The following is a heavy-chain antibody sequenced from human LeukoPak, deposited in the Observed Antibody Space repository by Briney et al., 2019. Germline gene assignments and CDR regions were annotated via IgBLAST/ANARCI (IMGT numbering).Heavy chain of an antibody. V-gene: IGHV4-61*02. CDR3: AGGYYDFWSGSRALNAFDI. D-gene: IGHD3-3*01. J-gene: IGHJ3*02. Sequence: SQTLSLTXTVSGGSISSGSYYWSRIRQPAGKGLEWIGRIYTSGSTNYNPSLKSRVTISVDTSKNQFSLKLSSVTAADTAVYYCAGGYYDFWSGSRALNAFDIWGQGTMVTVSS. CDR2: IYTSGST. CDR1: GGSISSGSYY.